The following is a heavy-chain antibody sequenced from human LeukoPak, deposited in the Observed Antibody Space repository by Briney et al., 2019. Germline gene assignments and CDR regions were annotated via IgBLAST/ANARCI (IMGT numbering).Heavy chain of an antibody. J-gene: IGHJ3*02. D-gene: IGHD3-16*02. CDR2: ISAYNGNT. V-gene: IGHV1-18*01. CDR1: GYTFTSYG. Sequence: ASVKVSCKASGYTFTSYGISWVRQAPGRGLEWMGWISAYNGNTNYAQKLQGRVTMTTDTSTSTAYMELRSLRSDDTAVYYCARDVYYDYVWRSYRHDAFDIWGQGTMVTVSS. CDR3: ARDVYYDYVWRSYRHDAFDI.